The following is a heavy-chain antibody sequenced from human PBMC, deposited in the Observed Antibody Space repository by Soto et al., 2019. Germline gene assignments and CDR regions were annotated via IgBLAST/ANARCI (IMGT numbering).Heavy chain of an antibody. CDR1: GGSITSNAYY. V-gene: IGHV4-39*01. Sequence: QLQLQESGPGLVKPSETLSLTCTVSGGSITSNAYYWGWIRQPPGKGLEWLGYIYYSGSASYNPSLKSRVTMSVDTSQNQFSLRLSSVTAADTAVYYCARRPKRGSYSWCFDYWGQGTLVTVSS. D-gene: IGHD1-26*01. CDR3: ARRPKRGSYSWCFDY. CDR2: IYYSGSA. J-gene: IGHJ4*02.